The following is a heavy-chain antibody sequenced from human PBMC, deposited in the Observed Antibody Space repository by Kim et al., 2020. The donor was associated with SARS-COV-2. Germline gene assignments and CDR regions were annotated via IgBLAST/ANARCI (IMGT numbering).Heavy chain of an antibody. CDR3: ARVDV. Sequence: NPNSGGTNYAQKFQGRVTMTRDTSISTAYMGLSRLRSDDTAVYYCARVDVWGQGTTVTVSS. V-gene: IGHV1-2*02. J-gene: IGHJ6*02. CDR2: NPNSGGT.